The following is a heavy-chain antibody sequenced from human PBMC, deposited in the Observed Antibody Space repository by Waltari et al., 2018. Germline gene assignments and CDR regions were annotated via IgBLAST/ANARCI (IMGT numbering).Heavy chain of an antibody. Sequence: QVQLVQSGAELTKPGSSVKVSCKASLGTFSTYAITWVRPAPGKGLQWMGGNIPIFGTANYAQKCQGRVTITEDESTSTAYMELSSLRSEDTAVYYWARLGRGGSWGAFDYWGQGTLVTVSS. D-gene: IGHD2-15*01. CDR1: LGTFSTYA. CDR2: NIPIFGTA. J-gene: IGHJ4*02. CDR3: ARLGRGGSWGAFDY. V-gene: IGHV1-69*01.